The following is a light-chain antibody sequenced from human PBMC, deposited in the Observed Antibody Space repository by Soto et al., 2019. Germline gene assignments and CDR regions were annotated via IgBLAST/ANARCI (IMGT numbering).Light chain of an antibody. CDR3: QQSYSSPIT. Sequence: IQMTQSPSSLSASVGDRVTITCRASQSISSYLNWYQFKPGKAPKLLIYAASSLQSGVPSRFSGSGSGTDFTLTISSLQPEDFVTYYCQQSYSSPITFGQGTRLEIK. CDR2: AAS. J-gene: IGKJ5*01. V-gene: IGKV1-39*01. CDR1: QSISSY.